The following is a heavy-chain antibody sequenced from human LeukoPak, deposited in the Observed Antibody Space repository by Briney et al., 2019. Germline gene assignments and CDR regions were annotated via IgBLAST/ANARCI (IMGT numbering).Heavy chain of an antibody. J-gene: IGHJ6*03. CDR2: IYYSGST. CDR3: AKTRYYDILTGYLGHYYYYMDV. Sequence: PSETLSLTCTVSGGSISSSSYYWGWIRQPPGKGLEWIGSIYYSGSTYYNPSLKSRVTISVDTSKNQFSLKLSSVTAADTAMYYCAKTRYYDILTGYLGHYYYYMDVWGKGTTVTVSS. D-gene: IGHD3-9*01. V-gene: IGHV4-39*01. CDR1: GGSISSSSYY.